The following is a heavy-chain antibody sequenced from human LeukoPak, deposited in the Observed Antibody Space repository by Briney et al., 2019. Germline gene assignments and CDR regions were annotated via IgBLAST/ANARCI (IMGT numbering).Heavy chain of an antibody. CDR3: ARGARYYYDSSGYFGY. CDR1: GGTFSSYA. D-gene: IGHD3-22*01. CDR2: IIPIFGTA. J-gene: IGHJ4*02. Sequence: SVKVSCKASGGTFSSYAISWVRQAPGQGLEWMGGIIPIFGTANYAQKFQGRVTITRDTSASTAYMELSSLRSEDTAVYYCARGARYYYDSSGYFGYWGQGTLVTVSS. V-gene: IGHV1-69*05.